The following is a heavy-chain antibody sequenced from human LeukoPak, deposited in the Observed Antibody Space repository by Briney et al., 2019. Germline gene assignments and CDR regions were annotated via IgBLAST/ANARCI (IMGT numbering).Heavy chain of an antibody. V-gene: IGHV4-34*01. CDR2: INHSGST. CDR1: GGSFSGYY. D-gene: IGHD1-26*01. J-gene: IGHJ6*03. CDR3: ARGLSGSYSDYYYYMDV. Sequence: SETLSLTCAVYGGSFSGYYWSWIRQPPGKGLEWIGEINHSGSTNYNPSLKSRVTISVDTSKNQFSLKLSSVTAADTAVYYCARGLSGSYSDYYYYMDVWGKGTTVTVSS.